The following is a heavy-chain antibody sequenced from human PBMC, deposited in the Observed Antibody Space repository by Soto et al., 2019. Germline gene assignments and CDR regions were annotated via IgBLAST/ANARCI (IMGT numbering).Heavy chain of an antibody. CDR1: GFTFSSYG. V-gene: IGHV3-33*01. J-gene: IGHJ6*02. Sequence: QVQLVESGGGVVQPGRSLRLSCAASGFTFSSYGMHWVRQAPGKGLEWVAVIWYDGSNKYYVDSVKGRFTISRDNSKNTLYLQMNSLRDEDTAVYYCARDPSDFWSGSYYYGMDVWGQGTTVTVSS. D-gene: IGHD3-3*01. CDR3: ARDPSDFWSGSYYYGMDV. CDR2: IWYDGSNK.